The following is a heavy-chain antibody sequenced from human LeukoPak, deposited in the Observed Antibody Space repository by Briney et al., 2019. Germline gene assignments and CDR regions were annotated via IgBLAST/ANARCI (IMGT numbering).Heavy chain of an antibody. V-gene: IGHV4-34*01. Sequence: SETLSLTCAVYGGSFSGYYWSWIRQPPGKGLEWIGEINHSGSTNYNLSLKSRVTISVDTSKNQFSLKLSSVTAADTAVYYCARGKGYGSGSYSQGLDPWGQGTLVTVSS. D-gene: IGHD3-10*01. CDR2: INHSGST. J-gene: IGHJ5*02. CDR3: ARGKGYGSGSYSQGLDP. CDR1: GGSFSGYY.